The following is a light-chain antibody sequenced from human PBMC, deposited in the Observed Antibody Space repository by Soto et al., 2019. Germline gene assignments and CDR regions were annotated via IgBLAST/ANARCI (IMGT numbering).Light chain of an antibody. CDR3: QQYAET. CDR1: QSVSNNY. CDR2: GAS. J-gene: IGKJ1*01. Sequence: EIVLTQSPGTLSLSPGERATLSCRASQSVSNNYLAWYQQKPGQAPRLLIYGASSRATGIPDRFSGSGSGKDFTLTISRLEPEDFAVYYCQQYAETFGQGTKVDIK. V-gene: IGKV3-20*01.